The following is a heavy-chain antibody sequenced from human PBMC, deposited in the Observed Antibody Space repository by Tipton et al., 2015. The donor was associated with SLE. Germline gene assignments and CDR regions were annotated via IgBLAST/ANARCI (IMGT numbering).Heavy chain of an antibody. V-gene: IGHV4-59*08. CDR3: ARHSGGTEWYVY. CDR2: IHNSANT. D-gene: IGHD3-3*01. Sequence: TLSLTCTVSGGSISGFYCSWIRQSPGKGLEWIGYIHNSANTKYNPSLGSRVAISVDTSKNQFSLKLNSVTAADMAVYYCARHSGGTEWYVYWGQGIRVTVSS. J-gene: IGHJ4*02. CDR1: GGSISGFY.